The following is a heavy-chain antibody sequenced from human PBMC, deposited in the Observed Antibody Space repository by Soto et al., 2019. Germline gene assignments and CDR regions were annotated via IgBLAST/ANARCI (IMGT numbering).Heavy chain of an antibody. Sequence: GGSLRLSCTASGFTFGDYAMSWFRQAPGKGLEWVGFIRSKTYGGTPEYAASIKGRFTISRDDSNDIASLQMNRLYTEDSAVYYCTRAESPDTAYFSDYWGQGTLVTVSS. J-gene: IGHJ4*02. CDR1: GFTFGDYA. CDR2: IRSKTYGGTP. V-gene: IGHV3-49*03. D-gene: IGHD3-3*01. CDR3: TRAESPDTAYFSDY.